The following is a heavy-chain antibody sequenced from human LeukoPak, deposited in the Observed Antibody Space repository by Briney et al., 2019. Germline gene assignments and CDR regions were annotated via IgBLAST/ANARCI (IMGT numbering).Heavy chain of an antibody. D-gene: IGHD4-17*01. CDR2: IRYDGSNK. CDR1: GFIFSSFG. Sequence: GGSLRLSCAASGFIFSSFGMHWVRQAPGKGLEWVAFIRYDGSNKYYADSVKGRFTISRDNPKNTLYLQMNSPRAEDTAIYYCAKDRGDYTNWFDPWGQGTLVTVSS. J-gene: IGHJ5*02. CDR3: AKDRGDYTNWFDP. V-gene: IGHV3-30*02.